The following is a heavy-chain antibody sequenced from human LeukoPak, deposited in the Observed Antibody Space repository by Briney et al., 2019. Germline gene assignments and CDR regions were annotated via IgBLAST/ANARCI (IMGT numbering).Heavy chain of an antibody. V-gene: IGHV1-2*02. D-gene: IGHD6-19*01. J-gene: IGHJ5*02. CDR2: INPNSGGT. Sequence: ASVKVSCKASGYTFTGYYMHWVRQAPGQGLEWMGWINPNSGGTNYAQKFQGRVTMTRDTSISTAYMELSRLRSDDTAVCYCARDGLGAVAGGNNWFDPWGQGTLVTVSS. CDR3: ARDGLGAVAGGNNWFDP. CDR1: GYTFTGYY.